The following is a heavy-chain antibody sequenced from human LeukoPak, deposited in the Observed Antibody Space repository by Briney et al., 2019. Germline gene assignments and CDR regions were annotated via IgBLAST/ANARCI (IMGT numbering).Heavy chain of an antibody. CDR2: ISSSGSTI. CDR1: GFTFSSYE. CDR3: ARDGKQWLSEIDAFDI. D-gene: IGHD6-19*01. Sequence: GGSLRPSCAASGFTFSSYEMNWVRQAPGKGLEWVSYISSSGSTIYYADSVKGRFTISRDNAKNSLYLQMNSLRAEDTAVYYCARDGKQWLSEIDAFDIWGQGTMVTVSS. J-gene: IGHJ3*02. V-gene: IGHV3-48*03.